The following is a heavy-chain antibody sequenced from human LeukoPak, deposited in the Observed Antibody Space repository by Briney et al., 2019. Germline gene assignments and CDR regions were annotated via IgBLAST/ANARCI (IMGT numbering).Heavy chain of an antibody. CDR2: ISRSGGST. Sequence: GGSLRLSCAGSGFTFSIYAMSWVRQAPGKGLEWVSGISRSGGSTYHADSVKGRFTISRDNSKNTLYLQMNSLRAEDTAVYHCAKPPYLTDSYDTSGYSYDYWGPGTLVTVSS. V-gene: IGHV3-23*01. CDR1: GFTFSIYA. D-gene: IGHD3-22*01. J-gene: IGHJ4*02. CDR3: AKPPYLTDSYDTSGYSYDY.